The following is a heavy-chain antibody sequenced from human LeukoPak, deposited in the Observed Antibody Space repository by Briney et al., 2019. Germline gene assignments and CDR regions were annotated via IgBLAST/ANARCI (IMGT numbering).Heavy chain of an antibody. J-gene: IGHJ4*02. D-gene: IGHD4-23*01. CDR1: GGSFSGYY. CDR2: INHSGST. Sequence: SETLSLTCAVYGGSFSGYYWSWIRQPPGKGLEWIGEINHSGSTNYNPSLKSRVTISVDTSKNQFSLKLSSVTAADTAVYYCACGGRFDYWGQGTLVTVSS. CDR3: ACGGRFDY. V-gene: IGHV4-34*01.